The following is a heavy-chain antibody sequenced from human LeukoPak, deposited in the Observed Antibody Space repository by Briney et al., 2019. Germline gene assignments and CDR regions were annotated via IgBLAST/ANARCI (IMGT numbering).Heavy chain of an antibody. CDR2: INHSGST. J-gene: IGHJ4*02. CDR3: ARTRKHTVTTKDGNDY. Sequence: SETLSLTCAVYGGSFSGYYWSWIRQPPGKGLEWIGEINHSGSTNYNPSLKSRVTISVDTSKNQFSLKLSSVTAADTAVYYCARTRKHTVTTKDGNDYWGQGTLVTVSS. V-gene: IGHV4-34*01. D-gene: IGHD4-17*01. CDR1: GGSFSGYY.